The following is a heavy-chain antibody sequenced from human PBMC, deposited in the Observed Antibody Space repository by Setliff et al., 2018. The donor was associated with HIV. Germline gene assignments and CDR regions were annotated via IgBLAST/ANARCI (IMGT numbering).Heavy chain of an antibody. Sequence: GGSLRLSCAASGFSFNNYGMTWVRQAPGKGLEWVSGIRDSGVSVYYADSVMGRFTISRDNSKNTLYLQMNSLRVEDTAVYYCAKASVTSIQYFDYWGQGTLVTVSS. J-gene: IGHJ4*02. CDR2: IRDSGVSV. CDR3: AKASVTSIQYFDY. D-gene: IGHD2-2*02. CDR1: GFSFNNYG. V-gene: IGHV3-23*01.